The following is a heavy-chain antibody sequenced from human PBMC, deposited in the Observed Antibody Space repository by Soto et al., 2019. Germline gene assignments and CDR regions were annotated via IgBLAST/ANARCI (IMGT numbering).Heavy chain of an antibody. CDR3: ARDAPPEYSGDGAFDI. CDR1: GGTFSSYA. J-gene: IGHJ3*02. D-gene: IGHD5-12*01. Sequence: QVQLVQSGAEVKKPGSSVKVSCKASGGTFSSYAISWVRQAPGQGLEWMGGIIPIFGTANYAQKFQGRVTITADESTSTAYRELSSLRSEDTAVYYCARDAPPEYSGDGAFDIWGQGTMVTVSS. V-gene: IGHV1-69*01. CDR2: IIPIFGTA.